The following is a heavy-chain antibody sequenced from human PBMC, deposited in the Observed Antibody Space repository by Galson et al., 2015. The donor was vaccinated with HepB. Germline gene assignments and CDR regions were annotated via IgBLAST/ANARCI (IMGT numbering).Heavy chain of an antibody. V-gene: IGHV7-4-1*02. Sequence: SVKVSCNASGYSFTSNAMNWVRQAPGQGLEWMGWINTNTRNPTYAQGFTGRFVFSLDTSVSTAYLQISSLKAEDTAVYYCARDAGLGELLLPQYYFDSWGQGTLVTVSS. CDR2: INTNTRNP. D-gene: IGHD3-10*01. J-gene: IGHJ4*02. CDR3: ARDAGLGELLLPQYYFDS. CDR1: GYSFTSNA.